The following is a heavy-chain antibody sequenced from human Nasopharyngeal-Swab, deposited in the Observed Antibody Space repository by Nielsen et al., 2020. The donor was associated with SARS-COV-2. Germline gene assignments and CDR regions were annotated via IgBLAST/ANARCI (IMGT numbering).Heavy chain of an antibody. Sequence: WIRQSPSRGLEWLGRTYYRSKWYNDYAVSVKSRITINPDTSKNQFSLQLNSVTPEDTAVYYCAREFRRVTIFGMVFRGFDYWGQGTLVTVSS. D-gene: IGHD3-3*01. CDR2: TYYRSKWYN. V-gene: IGHV6-1*01. J-gene: IGHJ4*02. CDR3: AREFRRVTIFGMVFRGFDY.